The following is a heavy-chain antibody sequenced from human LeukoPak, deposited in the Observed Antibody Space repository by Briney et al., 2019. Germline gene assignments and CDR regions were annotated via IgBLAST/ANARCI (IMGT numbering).Heavy chain of an antibody. CDR2: MNPNSGNT. J-gene: IGHJ6*02. D-gene: IGHD2-8*01. V-gene: IGHV1-8*02. CDR1: GFTFTDYY. CDR3: ARTSIVLMVYATDMNYYYGMDV. Sequence: AASVKVSCKASGFTFTDYYMHWVRQATGQGLEWMGWMNPNSGNTGYAQKFQGRVTMTRNTSISTAYMELSSLRSEDTAVYYCARTSIVLMVYATDMNYYYGMDVWGQGTTVTVSS.